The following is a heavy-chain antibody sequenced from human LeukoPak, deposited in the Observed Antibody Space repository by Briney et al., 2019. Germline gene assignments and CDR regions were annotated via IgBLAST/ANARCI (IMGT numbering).Heavy chain of an antibody. CDR2: IYYSGST. V-gene: IGHV4-59*12. CDR1: GGSISSYY. Sequence: SETLSLTCTVSGGSISSYYWSWIRQPPGKGLEWIGYIYYSGSTNYNPSLKSRVTISVDTSKNQFSLKLNSVTAADTAVYYCARDYCTSTTCPNWFDPWGQGTLVTVSS. D-gene: IGHD2-2*01. CDR3: ARDYCTSTTCPNWFDP. J-gene: IGHJ5*02.